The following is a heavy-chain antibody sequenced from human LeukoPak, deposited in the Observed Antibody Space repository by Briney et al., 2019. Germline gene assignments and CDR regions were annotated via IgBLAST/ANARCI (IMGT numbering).Heavy chain of an antibody. V-gene: IGHV4-39*01. D-gene: IGHD5-12*01. CDR3: ASRGYSGSPHNSGDY. CDR2: IYYSGST. J-gene: IGHJ4*02. CDR1: GGSISSSSYY. Sequence: PSETLSLTCTVSGGSISSSSYYWGWIRQPPGKGLEWIGSIYYSGSTYYNPSLKSRVTISVDTSKNQFSLKLSSVTAADTAVYYCASRGYSGSPHNSGDYWGQGTLVTVSS.